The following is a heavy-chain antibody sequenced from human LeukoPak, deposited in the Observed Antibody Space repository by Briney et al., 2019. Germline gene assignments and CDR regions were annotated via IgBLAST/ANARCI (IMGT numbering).Heavy chain of an antibody. CDR2: IYYSGST. CDR1: GYSISSAYY. Sequence: SETLSLTCSVSGYSISSAYYWGWIRQPPGKGLEWIGYIYYSGSTNYNPSLKSRVTISVDTSKNQFSLKLSSVTAADTAVYYCARGAQRVLRYFDWLPFAPFDYWGQGTLVTVSS. J-gene: IGHJ4*02. V-gene: IGHV4-38-2*02. D-gene: IGHD3-9*01. CDR3: ARGAQRVLRYFDWLPFAPFDY.